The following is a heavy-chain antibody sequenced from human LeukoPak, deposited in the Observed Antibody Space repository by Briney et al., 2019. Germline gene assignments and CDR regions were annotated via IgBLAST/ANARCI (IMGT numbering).Heavy chain of an antibody. CDR3: ARTGDPLYYYGSGSYPKPGGPPDY. CDR2: ISHDGSKK. D-gene: IGHD3-10*01. CDR1: KFTFSTYT. J-gene: IGHJ4*02. V-gene: IGHV3-30*04. Sequence: PGRSLRLSCAASKFTFSTYTLHWVRQAPGKGLKWVAVISHDGSKKYYADSAKGRFTISRDNSKNTLYLQMNSLRPEDTAVYFCARTGDPLYYYGSGSYPKPGGPPDYWGQGTLVTVSS.